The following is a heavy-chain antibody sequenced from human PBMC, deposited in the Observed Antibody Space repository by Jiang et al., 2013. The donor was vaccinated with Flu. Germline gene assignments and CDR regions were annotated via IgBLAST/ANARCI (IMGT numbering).Heavy chain of an antibody. V-gene: IGHV3-30*18. CDR1: GFTFSSYG. J-gene: IGHJ3*02. D-gene: IGHD2-15*01. CDR2: ISYDGSNK. Sequence: VQLLESGGGVVQPGRSLRLSCAASGFTFSSYGMHWVRQAPGKGLEWVAVISYDGSNKYYADSVKGRFTISRDNSKNTLYLQMNSLRAEDTAVYYCAKLPYCSGGSCSESDAFDIWAKGPMVTVSS. CDR3: AKLPYCSGGSCSESDAFDI.